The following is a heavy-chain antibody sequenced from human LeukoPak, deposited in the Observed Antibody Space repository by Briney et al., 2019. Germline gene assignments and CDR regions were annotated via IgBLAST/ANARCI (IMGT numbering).Heavy chain of an antibody. Sequence: GGSLRLSCAASGFTFSSYAMSWVRQAPGKGLEWVSAISGSGGSTYYADSVKGRFTISRDNSKNTLYLQMNSLRAEDTAVYYCGAAGGVIGQIDYWGQGTLVTVSS. J-gene: IGHJ4*02. CDR3: GAAGGVIGQIDY. V-gene: IGHV3-23*01. CDR1: GFTFSSYA. CDR2: ISGSGGST. D-gene: IGHD3-16*02.